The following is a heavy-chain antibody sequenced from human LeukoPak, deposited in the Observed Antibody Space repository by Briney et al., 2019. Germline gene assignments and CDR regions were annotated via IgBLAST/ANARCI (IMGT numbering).Heavy chain of an antibody. V-gene: IGHV4-59*01. CDR3: ARRGAGEGQDYYYYGMDV. J-gene: IGHJ6*02. CDR2: IYYSGST. Sequence: SETLSLTCPVSGGSISSYYWSWIRQPPGKGLEWIGYIYYSGSTNYNPSLKSRVTISVDTSKNQFSLKLSSVTAADTAVYYCARRGAGEGQDYYYYGMDVRGQGTTVTVFS. D-gene: IGHD1-26*01. CDR1: GGSISSYY.